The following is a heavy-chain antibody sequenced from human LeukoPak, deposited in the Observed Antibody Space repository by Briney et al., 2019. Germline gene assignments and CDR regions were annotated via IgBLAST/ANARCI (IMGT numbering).Heavy chain of an antibody. CDR3: ARDGWFYYDSSDYSGFDY. J-gene: IGHJ4*02. V-gene: IGHV1-46*04. D-gene: IGHD3-22*01. Sequence: ASVKVSCKAAGYTFTRYDMHWVRQAPGQGVEGMGIINPTGGSKNYAQKLQGRVTITSDTSTSKVYMELSSLRSEDTDVYSCARDGWFYYDSSDYSGFDYWGQGTLVPVSS. CDR2: INPTGGSK. CDR1: GYTFTRYD.